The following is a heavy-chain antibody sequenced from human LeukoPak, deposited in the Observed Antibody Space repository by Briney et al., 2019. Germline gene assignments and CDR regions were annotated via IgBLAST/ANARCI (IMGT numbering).Heavy chain of an antibody. CDR2: ISAYNGNT. Sequence: ASVKVSCKASGYTFTSYGISWVRQAPGQGLEWMGWISAYNGNTRYAQKLQGRVAMTRDTSISTAYMELSRLRSDDTAVYYCVRDGLNWNYDYWGQGTLVAVSS. CDR1: GYTFTSYG. V-gene: IGHV1-18*01. CDR3: VRDGLNWNYDY. J-gene: IGHJ4*02. D-gene: IGHD1-7*01.